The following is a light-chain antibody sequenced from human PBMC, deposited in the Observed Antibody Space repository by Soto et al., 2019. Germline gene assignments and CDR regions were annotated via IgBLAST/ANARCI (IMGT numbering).Light chain of an antibody. J-gene: IGKJ2*01. CDR2: DAS. Sequence: EIVMTQSPATLSVSPGERANLSCRASQSVSRNLAWYQQKPGQPPRLLIYDASTRATGVPARFGGSGSGTEFTLTISGLQSEDFAVYYGQQYGDWPPDTFGQGTKVEI. CDR3: QQYGDWPPDT. V-gene: IGKV3-15*01. CDR1: QSVSRN.